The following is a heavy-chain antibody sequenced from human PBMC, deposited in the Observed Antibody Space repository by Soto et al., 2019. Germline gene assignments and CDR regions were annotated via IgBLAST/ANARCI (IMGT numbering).Heavy chain of an antibody. J-gene: IGHJ4*02. V-gene: IGHV1-46*03. CDR1: GYTFTSYY. D-gene: IGHD2-2*01. CDR2: INPSGGST. Sequence: QVQLVQSGAEVKKPGASVKVSCKASGYTFTSYYMHWVRQAPGQGLEWMGIINPSGGSTSYAQKFQGRVTMTRDTSTSTVYMELSSLRSEDTAVYYCARESAGIVVVPAAMQTFDYWGQGTLVTVSS. CDR3: ARESAGIVVVPAAMQTFDY.